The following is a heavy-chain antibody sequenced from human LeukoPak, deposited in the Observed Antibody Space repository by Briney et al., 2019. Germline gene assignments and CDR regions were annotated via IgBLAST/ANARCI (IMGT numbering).Heavy chain of an antibody. CDR3: AKFCRGVGCYGFN. CDR2: INHSGST. D-gene: IGHD2-15*01. Sequence: PSETLSLTCAVYGGSFSGYYWSWIRQPPGKGLEWIGEINHSGSTNYNPSLKSRVTISVDTSKNQFSLKLSSVTAADGVVYYCAKFCRGVGCYGFNGGQEPLPPVS. V-gene: IGHV4-34*01. CDR1: GGSFSGYY. J-gene: IGHJ4*02.